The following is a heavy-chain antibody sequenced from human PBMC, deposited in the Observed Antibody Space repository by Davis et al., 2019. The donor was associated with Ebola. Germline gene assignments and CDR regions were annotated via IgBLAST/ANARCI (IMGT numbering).Heavy chain of an antibody. CDR1: GLIVSSNY. CDR3: GRYS. V-gene: IGHV3-53*01. D-gene: IGHD2-21*01. CDR2: IYANGNT. J-gene: IGHJ4*02. Sequence: GGSLRLSCAASGLIVSSNYMARVRQAPGRGLEWVSSIYANGNTHYADSVNGRFTISRDSAKNMLYLQMNSLRAEDTAVYYCGRYSWGQGTLVTVSS.